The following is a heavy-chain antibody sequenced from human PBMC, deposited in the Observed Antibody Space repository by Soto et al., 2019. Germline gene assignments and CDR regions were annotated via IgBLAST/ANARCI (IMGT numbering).Heavy chain of an antibody. D-gene: IGHD3-22*01. CDR1: GGTFSSYT. Sequence: QVQLVQSGAEVKKPGSSVKVSCKASGGTFSSYTISWVRQAPGQGLEWMGRIIPILGIANYAQKFQGRVTITADKSTSTAYMELSSLRSEDTDVYYCARGRLGYYDSSGYPDYWGQGTLVTVSS. CDR2: IIPILGIA. V-gene: IGHV1-69*02. J-gene: IGHJ4*02. CDR3: ARGRLGYYDSSGYPDY.